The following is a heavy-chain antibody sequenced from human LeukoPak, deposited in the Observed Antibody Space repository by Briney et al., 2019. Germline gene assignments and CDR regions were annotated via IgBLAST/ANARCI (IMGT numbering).Heavy chain of an antibody. V-gene: IGHV4-59*01. CDR3: AREWFGELSSGWFDP. D-gene: IGHD3-10*01. J-gene: IGHJ5*02. Sequence: PPETLSLTCTVSGGSISSYYWSWIRQPPGKGLEWIGYIYYSGSTNYNPSLKSRVTISVDTSKNQFSLKLSSVTAADTAVYYCAREWFGELSSGWFDPWGQGTLVTVSS. CDR1: GGSISSYY. CDR2: IYYSGST.